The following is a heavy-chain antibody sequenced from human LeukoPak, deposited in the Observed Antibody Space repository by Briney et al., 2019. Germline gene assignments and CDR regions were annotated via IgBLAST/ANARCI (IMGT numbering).Heavy chain of an antibody. CDR2: INHRGET. V-gene: IGHV4-34*01. Sequence: SETLSLTCAVSGTSFSAYYCNWIRQSPEKGLEWIGEINHRGETNYNPSLHSRVTISVDTSKNQFFLRLTSLTAADTAIYYCARDPGIRGTALDYWGQGTPVTVSS. CDR3: ARDPGIRGTALDY. CDR1: GTSFSAYY. D-gene: IGHD1-7*01. J-gene: IGHJ4*02.